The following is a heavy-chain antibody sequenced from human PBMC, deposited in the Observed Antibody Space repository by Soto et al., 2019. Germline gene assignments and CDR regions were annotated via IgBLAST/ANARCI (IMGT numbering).Heavy chain of an antibody. Sequence: QVQLVESGGGVVQPGRSLRLSCAASGFTFSSYGMHWVRQAPGKGLEWVAVIWYDGSNKYYADSVKGRFTISRDNSKYTFYLQMNGLSAGNRAVYSGARVLDYYDSSGQLRHWGQGTLFTVSS. V-gene: IGHV3-33*01. J-gene: IGHJ1*01. CDR3: ARVLDYYDSSGQLRH. D-gene: IGHD3-22*01. CDR1: GFTFSSYG. CDR2: IWYDGSNK.